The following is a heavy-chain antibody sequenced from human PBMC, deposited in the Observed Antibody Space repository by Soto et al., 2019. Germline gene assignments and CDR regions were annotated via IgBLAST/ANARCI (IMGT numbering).Heavy chain of an antibody. Sequence: QLQLQESGPGLVKPSETLSLTCTVSGGSISSSSYYWGWIRQPPGKGLEWIGSIYYSGSTYDNASLKGRVPKSVDPSKTQFSLRVTSVPAADTAVYHCAGGTAAAGASFASWGQGSLVTVSS. D-gene: IGHD6-13*01. CDR3: AGGTAAAGASFAS. CDR1: GGSISSSSYY. J-gene: IGHJ4*02. V-gene: IGHV4-39*01. CDR2: IYYSGST.